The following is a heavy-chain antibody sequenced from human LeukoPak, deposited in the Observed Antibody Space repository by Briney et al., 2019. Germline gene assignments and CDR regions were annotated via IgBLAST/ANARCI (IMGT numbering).Heavy chain of an antibody. J-gene: IGHJ5*02. Sequence: PGGSLRLSCAASGFTFSSYAMSWVRQAPGKGLEWVSAISGSGGSTYYADSVKGRFTISRDNSKNTLYLQMNSPRAEDTAVYYCAKEDYDYIWGSYSWFDPWGQGTLVTVSS. CDR2: ISGSGGST. V-gene: IGHV3-23*01. CDR1: GFTFSSYA. D-gene: IGHD3-16*01. CDR3: AKEDYDYIWGSYSWFDP.